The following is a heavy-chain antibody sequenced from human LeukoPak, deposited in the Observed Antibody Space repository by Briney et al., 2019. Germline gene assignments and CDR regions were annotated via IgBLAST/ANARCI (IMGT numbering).Heavy chain of an antibody. Sequence: SETLSLTCTVSGGSVSSGSYYWSWIRQPAGKGLEWIGRIYTSGSTNYNPSLKSRVTISVDTSKNQFSLKLSSVTAADTAVYYRASPLWSEGSNWFDPWGQGTLVTVSS. CDR3: ASPLWSEGSNWFDP. J-gene: IGHJ5*02. CDR2: IYTSGST. CDR1: GGSVSSGSYY. D-gene: IGHD3/OR15-3a*01. V-gene: IGHV4-61*02.